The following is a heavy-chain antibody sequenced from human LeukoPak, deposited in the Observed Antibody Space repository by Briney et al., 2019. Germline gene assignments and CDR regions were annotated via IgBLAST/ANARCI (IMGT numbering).Heavy chain of an antibody. CDR1: GFTFSDHW. J-gene: IGHJ4*02. V-gene: IGHV3-11*01. D-gene: IGHD3-16*01. CDR3: AKDGGEYGEFDY. CDR2: IFNSGSSI. Sequence: GGSLRLSCAVSGFTFSDHWMSWIRQAPGKGLEWVSYIFNSGSSIYYADSVKGRFTISRDNAKNSLFLQMNSLRADDTAVYYCAKDGGEYGEFDYWGQGTLVTVSS.